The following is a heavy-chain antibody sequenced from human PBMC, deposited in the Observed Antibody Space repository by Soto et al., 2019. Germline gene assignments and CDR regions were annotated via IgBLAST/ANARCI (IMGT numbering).Heavy chain of an antibody. Sequence: PSETLSLTCTVSGGSISSYYWSWIRQPPGKGLEWIGYIYYSGSTNYNPSLKSRVTISVDTSKNQFSLKLSSVTAADTAVYYCARGGPSRITIFGVVIGSWFDPWGQGTLVTVS. CDR1: GGSISSYY. CDR3: ARGGPSRITIFGVVIGSWFDP. J-gene: IGHJ5*02. D-gene: IGHD3-3*01. V-gene: IGHV4-59*01. CDR2: IYYSGST.